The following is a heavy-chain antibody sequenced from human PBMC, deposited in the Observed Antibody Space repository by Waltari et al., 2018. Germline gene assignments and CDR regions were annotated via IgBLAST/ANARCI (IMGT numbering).Heavy chain of an antibody. CDR1: GGSFSGYY. Sequence: QVQLQQWGAGLLKPSETLSLTCAVYGGSFSGYYWSWIRQPPGKGLEWIGEINHSGSTNYNPSLKSRVTISVDTSKNQFSLKLSSVTAADTAVYYCARGPGDAPAFDYWGQGTLVTVSS. J-gene: IGHJ4*02. CDR3: ARGPGDAPAFDY. V-gene: IGHV4-34*01. CDR2: INHSGST. D-gene: IGHD7-27*01.